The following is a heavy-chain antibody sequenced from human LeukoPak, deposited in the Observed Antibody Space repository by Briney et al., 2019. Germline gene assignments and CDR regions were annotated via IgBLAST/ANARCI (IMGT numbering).Heavy chain of an antibody. D-gene: IGHD1-1*01. CDR3: ARDHDGKDC. CDR2: INQDGSQK. V-gene: IGHV3-7*01. J-gene: IGHJ4*02. CDR1: GFTFSSEW. Sequence: GGSLRLSCVASGFTFSSEWMSWVRQAPGKWLEWVTNINQDGSQKYYEDSVKGRFTVSRDNAKNSLYLHMNGLRADDTAIYYCARDHDGKDCWGQGTLVTVSS.